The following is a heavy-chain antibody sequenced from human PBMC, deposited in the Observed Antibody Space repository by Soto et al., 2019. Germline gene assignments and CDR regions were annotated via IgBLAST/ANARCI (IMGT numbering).Heavy chain of an antibody. Sequence: TSETLSLTCTVSGGSISSYYWSWIRQHPGKGLEWIGSIYYSGSTNYNPSLKSRVTISVDTSKNQFSLKLSSVTAADTAVYYCARATPQYSLGIDYWGQGTQVTVSS. J-gene: IGHJ4*02. CDR1: GGSISSYY. D-gene: IGHD3-16*01. CDR3: ARATPQYSLGIDY. CDR2: IYYSGST. V-gene: IGHV4-59*01.